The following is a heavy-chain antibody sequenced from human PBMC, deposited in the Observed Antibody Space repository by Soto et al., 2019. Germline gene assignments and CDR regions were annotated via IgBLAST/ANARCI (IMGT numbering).Heavy chain of an antibody. CDR1: GGSVSGDKNY. Sequence: QVQLQESGPGLVKPSETLSLICTVSGGSVSGDKNYWSWIRQSPGKGLEWIGYISYSGATNYNPSLKSRLTISVDRSKNQFALKLSSVTASDTALYYCATSPRFAFDFWGQRTTVIVSS. CDR3: ATSPRFAFDF. V-gene: IGHV4-61*01. D-gene: IGHD3-16*01. CDR2: ISYSGAT. J-gene: IGHJ3*01.